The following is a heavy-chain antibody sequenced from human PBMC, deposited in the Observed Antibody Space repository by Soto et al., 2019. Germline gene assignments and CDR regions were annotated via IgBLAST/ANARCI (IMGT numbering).Heavy chain of an antibody. D-gene: IGHD4-17*01. CDR3: ATSFTVNTHYFDS. J-gene: IGHJ4*02. CDR2: IDPSDSYT. Sequence: GESLKISCKGSGYSFTSYWISWVRQMPGKGLEWMGRIDPSDSYTNYSPSFQGHVTISADKSISTAYLQWSSLKASDTAMYYCATSFTVNTHYFDSWGQGPLGT. CDR1: GYSFTSYW. V-gene: IGHV5-10-1*01.